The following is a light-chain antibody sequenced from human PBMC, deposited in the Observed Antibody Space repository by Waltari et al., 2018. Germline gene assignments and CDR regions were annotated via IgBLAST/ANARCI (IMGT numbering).Light chain of an antibody. Sequence: QSVLTQPPSVSVTPGQRVTISCSGTSSNIGVNSGTWYHQLPGAAHKRLIYKNDQRPSGVPDRFSCSMSGPAASLAISGLQSEDEADFYCATWDDTFNGPVFGGWTKLTVL. CDR1: SSNIGVNS. J-gene: IGLJ3*02. CDR3: ATWDDTFNGPV. CDR2: KND. V-gene: IGLV1-44*01.